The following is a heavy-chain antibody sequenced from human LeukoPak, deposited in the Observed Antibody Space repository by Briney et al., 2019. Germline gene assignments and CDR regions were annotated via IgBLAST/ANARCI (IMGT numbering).Heavy chain of an antibody. J-gene: IGHJ3*02. CDR3: ARGSPRSSYAFDI. D-gene: IGHD6-6*01. CDR2: INHSGST. V-gene: IGHV4-34*01. Sequence: PSETLSLTCAVYGGSFSGYYWSWIRQPPGKGLEWIGEINHSGSTNYNPSLKSRVTISLDTSKNQFSLKLSSVTAADTAVYYCARGSPRSSYAFDIWGQGTMVTVSS. CDR1: GGSFSGYY.